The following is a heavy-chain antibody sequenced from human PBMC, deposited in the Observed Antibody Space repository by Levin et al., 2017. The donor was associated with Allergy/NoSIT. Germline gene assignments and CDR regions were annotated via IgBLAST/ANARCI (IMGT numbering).Heavy chain of an antibody. Sequence: PSETLSLTCTVSGGSISSYYWSWIRQPPGKGLEWIGYISYSGSTNYNPSLKSRVTISVDTSKNQFSLKLSSVTAADTAVYYCARDRTVTTTKVYDYGMDLWGQGTTVTVSS. CDR1: GGSISSYY. J-gene: IGHJ6*02. CDR3: ARDRTVTTTKVYDYGMDL. D-gene: IGHD4-17*01. V-gene: IGHV4-59*01. CDR2: ISYSGST.